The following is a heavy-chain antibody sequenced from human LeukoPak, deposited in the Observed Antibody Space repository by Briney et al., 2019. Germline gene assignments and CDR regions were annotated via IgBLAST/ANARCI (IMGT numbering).Heavy chain of an antibody. J-gene: IGHJ5*02. CDR3: ARDGRGDYCSGGSCLMFDP. Sequence: GGSLRLSCAASGFTFSSYSMNWVRQAPGKGLEWVSFISSSSSYIYYADSVKGRFTISRDNAKNSLYLQMNSLRADDTAVYYCARDGRGDYCSGGSCLMFDPWGQGTLVTVSS. D-gene: IGHD2-15*01. V-gene: IGHV3-21*01. CDR1: GFTFSSYS. CDR2: ISSSSSYI.